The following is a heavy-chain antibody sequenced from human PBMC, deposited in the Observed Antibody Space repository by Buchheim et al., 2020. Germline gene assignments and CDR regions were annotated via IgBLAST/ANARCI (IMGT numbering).Heavy chain of an antibody. CDR3: ARALTSPDMGVFDP. CDR2: VHPHNGHT. CDR1: GYTFSNYH. Sequence: QVQLVQSGAEVKKPGASVKVSCKASGYTFSNYHINRVRQATGQGPEWMGWVHPHNGHTGYAQKFQGRVTMTRNTSISTAYMELSSLRSEDTAVYYCARALTSPDMGVFDPWGQGTL. J-gene: IGHJ5*02. D-gene: IGHD3-16*01. V-gene: IGHV1-8*01.